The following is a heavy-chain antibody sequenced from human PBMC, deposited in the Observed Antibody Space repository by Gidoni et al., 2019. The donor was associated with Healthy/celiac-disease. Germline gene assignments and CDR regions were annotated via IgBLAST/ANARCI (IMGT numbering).Heavy chain of an antibody. J-gene: IGHJ3*02. V-gene: IGHV4-34*01. D-gene: IGHD2-2*01. CDR2: INHSGST. CDR3: ARRGVVVPAATLAFDI. CDR1: GGSFSGYY. Sequence: QVQPQQWGAGLLKPSDPLSLTCAVYGGSFSGYYWSWIRQPPGKGLEWIGEINHSGSTNYNPSLKSRVTISVDTSKNQFSLKLSAGTAADTAVYYCARRGVVVPAATLAFDIWGQGTMVTVSS.